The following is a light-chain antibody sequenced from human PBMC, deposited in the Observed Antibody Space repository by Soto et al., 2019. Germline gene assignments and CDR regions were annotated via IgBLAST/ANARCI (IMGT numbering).Light chain of an antibody. V-gene: IGKV3-15*01. Sequence: EIVMTQSPATLSVSPGERATLSCRASQSISTNLAYYQQKPGQAPRLLIYGASTRATGIPAGFSGSGSGIEFTLTISSLQSAEVAVYYCQQYNNGPFTFGQGPRLAIK. J-gene: IGKJ5*01. CDR3: QQYNNGPFT. CDR1: QSISTN. CDR2: GAS.